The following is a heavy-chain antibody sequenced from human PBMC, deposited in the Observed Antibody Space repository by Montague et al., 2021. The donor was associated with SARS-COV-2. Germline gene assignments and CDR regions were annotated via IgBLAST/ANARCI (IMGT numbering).Heavy chain of an antibody. V-gene: IGHV4-59*08. Sequence: SETLSLTCTVSGDSISSYYWSRIRQSPGKGLERIGYIYYSGSTNYNPSLKSRVTISVDTSKNQFSLKLRSVTAADTAVYYCARGQLWFDYWGQGTLVTVSS. J-gene: IGHJ4*02. CDR2: IYYSGST. CDR1: GDSISSYY. CDR3: ARGQLWFDY. D-gene: IGHD5-18*01.